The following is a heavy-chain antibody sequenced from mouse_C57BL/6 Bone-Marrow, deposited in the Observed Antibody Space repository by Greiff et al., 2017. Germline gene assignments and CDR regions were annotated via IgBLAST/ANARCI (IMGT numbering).Heavy chain of an antibody. J-gene: IGHJ1*03. CDR3: ARSYYSNYRYFDV. CDR2: IYPRSGNT. V-gene: IGHV1-81*01. CDR1: GYTFTSYG. D-gene: IGHD2-5*01. Sequence: QVQLKESGAELARPGASVKLSCKASGYTFTSYGISWVKQRTGQGLEWIGEIYPRSGNTYYNEKFKGKATLTADKSSSTAYMELRSLTSEDSAVYFCARSYYSNYRYFDVWGTGTTVTVSS.